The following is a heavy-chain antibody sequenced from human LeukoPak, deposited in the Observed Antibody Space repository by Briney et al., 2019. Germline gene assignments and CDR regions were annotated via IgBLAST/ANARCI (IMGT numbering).Heavy chain of an antibody. Sequence: GESLKISCKASGYTFTDYWIGWVRQMPGKGLEWMGIIYPGESDTRYSPSFQGQVTISADKSISTAYLQWSSLKASDTAMYYCARPNFHYDSSGYYGDWFDPWGQGTLVTVSS. V-gene: IGHV5-51*01. CDR2: IYPGESDT. D-gene: IGHD3-22*01. CDR3: ARPNFHYDSSGYYGDWFDP. J-gene: IGHJ5*02. CDR1: GYTFTDYW.